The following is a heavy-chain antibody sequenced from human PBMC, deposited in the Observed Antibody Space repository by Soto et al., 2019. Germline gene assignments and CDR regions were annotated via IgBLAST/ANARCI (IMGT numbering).Heavy chain of an antibody. Sequence: EVQLVESGGGLVQPGRSLRLSCAASGFTFDDYAMHWVRQAPGKGLEWVSGISWNSGSIGYADSVKGRFTISGDNAKNSLYLQMNSLRAEDTALYYCAKDTGCSGGSCYGPFDYWGQGTLVTVSS. CDR2: ISWNSGSI. J-gene: IGHJ4*02. CDR3: AKDTGCSGGSCYGPFDY. V-gene: IGHV3-9*01. CDR1: GFTFDDYA. D-gene: IGHD2-15*01.